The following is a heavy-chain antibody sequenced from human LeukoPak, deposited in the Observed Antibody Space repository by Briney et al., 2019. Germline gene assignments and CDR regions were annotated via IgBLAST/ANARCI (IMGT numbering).Heavy chain of an antibody. CDR3: ARGYYDSSGYYTEFAN. Sequence: PSETLSLTCTVSGGSISFYYWSWLRQPAGKGLEWIGRIYTSGSTDYNPSLKSRVTMSVDTSKNKFSLKVTSVTAADTAVYYCARGYYDSSGYYTEFANWGQGTLVTVSS. CDR1: GGSISFYY. J-gene: IGHJ4*02. CDR2: IYTSGST. D-gene: IGHD3-22*01. V-gene: IGHV4-4*07.